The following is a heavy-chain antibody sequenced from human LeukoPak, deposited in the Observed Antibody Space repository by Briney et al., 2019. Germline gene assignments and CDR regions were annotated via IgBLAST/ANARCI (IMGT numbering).Heavy chain of an antibody. Sequence: PGGSLRLSCAAPGFTLSSNWMSWVRQAQGKGLEGVANIKQDGSEKYYVDSVKGRFTISRDNAKNSLYLQMNSLRAEDTAVYYCARLLSGSYYLDYWGQGTLVTVSS. CDR2: IKQDGSEK. J-gene: IGHJ4*02. CDR3: ARLLSGSYYLDY. V-gene: IGHV3-7*01. CDR1: GFTLSSNW. D-gene: IGHD1-26*01.